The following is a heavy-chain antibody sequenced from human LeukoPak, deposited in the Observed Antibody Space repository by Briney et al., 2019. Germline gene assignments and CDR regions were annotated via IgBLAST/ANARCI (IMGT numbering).Heavy chain of an antibody. D-gene: IGHD2-21*01. V-gene: IGHV4-4*09. Sequence: SETLSLTCTVSGGSISSYYWSWIRQSPGRGLEWIGYTQNTGSTKYNPSLKSRVTISVDTSKNQFSLKLSYVTAADTAAYYCASTTYCGGDCYSIRDAFDIWGQGTMVTVSS. J-gene: IGHJ3*02. CDR3: ASTTYCGGDCYSIRDAFDI. CDR1: GGSISSYY. CDR2: TQNTGST.